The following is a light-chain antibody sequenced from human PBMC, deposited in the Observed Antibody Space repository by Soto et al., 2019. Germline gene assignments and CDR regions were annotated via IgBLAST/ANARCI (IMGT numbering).Light chain of an antibody. CDR1: QTISSW. Sequence: DIQMTQSPSTLSGSVGDRVTITCRASQTISSWLAWYQQKPGKAPKLLMYAASTLQSGVPSRFSGSGSGTEFTLTISSLQPEDFATFYCQQYSTFPRTFGQGTKVDIK. CDR2: AAS. J-gene: IGKJ1*01. V-gene: IGKV1-5*01. CDR3: QQYSTFPRT.